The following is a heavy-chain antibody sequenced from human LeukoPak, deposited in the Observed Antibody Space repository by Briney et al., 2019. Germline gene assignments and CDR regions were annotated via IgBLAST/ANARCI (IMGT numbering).Heavy chain of an antibody. CDR2: IYYSGST. D-gene: IGHD2-15*01. V-gene: IGHV4-59*01. CDR1: GGSISSYY. J-gene: IGHJ4*02. CDR3: AREGNCSGGSCYFSEFDY. Sequence: SETLSLTCTVSGGSISSYYWSWIRQPPEKGLEWIGYIYYSGSTNYNPSLKSRVTISVDTSKNQFSLKLSSVTAADTAVYYCAREGNCSGGSCYFSEFDYRGQGTLVTVSS.